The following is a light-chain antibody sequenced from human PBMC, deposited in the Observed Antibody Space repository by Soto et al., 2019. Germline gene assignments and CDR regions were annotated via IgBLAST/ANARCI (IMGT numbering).Light chain of an antibody. V-gene: IGLV1-40*01. J-gene: IGLJ1*01. CDR2: GNT. CDR3: QSYDSSLSGYV. CDR1: SSNIGANSG. Sequence: QSVLTQPPSASGTPGQRVTISCSGSSSNIGANSGVHWYQQLPGTAPKLLIYGNTNRPSGVPDRFSGSKSGTSASLAITGLQAEDEADYYCQSYDSSLSGYVFGPGTKVTVL.